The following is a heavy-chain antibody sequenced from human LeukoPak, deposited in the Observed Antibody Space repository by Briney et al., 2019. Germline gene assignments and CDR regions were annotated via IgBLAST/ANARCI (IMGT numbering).Heavy chain of an antibody. CDR1: GFTFSDYY. CDR2: INTNGDTI. J-gene: IGHJ4*02. D-gene: IGHD6-19*01. V-gene: IGHV3-11*01. CDR3: ARDEKAVAY. Sequence: GGSLRLSCAASGFTFSDYYMSWIRQAPGKGLEWISYINTNGDTIYYVDSVKGRFTISRDNAKNSLHLQMNSLRAEDTAVYYCARDEKAVAYWGQGTLVTVSS.